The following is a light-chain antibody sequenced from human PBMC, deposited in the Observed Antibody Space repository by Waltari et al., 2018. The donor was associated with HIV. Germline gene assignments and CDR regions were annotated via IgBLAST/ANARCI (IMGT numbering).Light chain of an antibody. CDR1: SSDVGAYDY. V-gene: IGLV2-11*01. Sequence: QSALTQPRSVSGSPGQSVTISCTGTSSDVGAYDYVSWYQQHPGQAPKLIIYDVSQRPSGVPARFSGSKSGDTASLTISGLQGEDEAEYYCCSYAGAYTVILGGGTKLTVL. CDR2: DVS. J-gene: IGLJ2*01. CDR3: CSYAGAYTVI.